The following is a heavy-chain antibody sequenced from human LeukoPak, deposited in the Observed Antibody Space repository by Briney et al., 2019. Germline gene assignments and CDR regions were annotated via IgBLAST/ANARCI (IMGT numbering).Heavy chain of an antibody. D-gene: IGHD3-3*01. Sequence: SETLSLTCTVSGGSISSYYWSWIRQPPGKGLEWIGYIYYSGSTNYNPSLKSRVTISVDTSKNQFSLKLSSVTAADTAVYYCARVPQITIFGVVHDAFDIWGQGTMATVSS. CDR3: ARVPQITIFGVVHDAFDI. J-gene: IGHJ3*02. V-gene: IGHV4-59*08. CDR1: GGSISSYY. CDR2: IYYSGST.